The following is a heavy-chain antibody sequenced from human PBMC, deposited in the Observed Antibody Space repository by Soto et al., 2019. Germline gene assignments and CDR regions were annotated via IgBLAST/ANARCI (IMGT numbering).Heavy chain of an antibody. V-gene: IGHV4-34*01. CDR2: INHSGST. CDR3: ARGVIEAAGYYYHMDV. J-gene: IGHJ6*03. Sequence: PSETLSLTCAVYGGSFSGYYWSWIRQPPGKGLEWIGEINHSGSTNYNPSLKSRVTISVDTSKNQFSLKLSSVTAADTAVYYCARGVIEAAGYYYHMDVWGKGTTVTVSS. CDR1: GGSFSGYY. D-gene: IGHD6-25*01.